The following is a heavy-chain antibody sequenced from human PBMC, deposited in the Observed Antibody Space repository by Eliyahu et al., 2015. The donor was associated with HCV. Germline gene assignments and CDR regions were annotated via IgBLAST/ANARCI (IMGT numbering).Heavy chain of an antibody. Sequence: QVQLQESGPGLVKPSETLSLTCTVSGGSITTYYWSWIRQPPGKGLEWIGYIHYSGSTNYNPSLKSRVTISVDTSQNQFSLNLTSVTAADTAMYYCASGGGGIAVTGTGGWFDPWGQGTLVTVSS. CDR2: IHYSGST. CDR3: ASGGGGIAVTGTGGWFDP. J-gene: IGHJ5*02. D-gene: IGHD6-19*01. V-gene: IGHV4-59*01. CDR1: GGSITTYY.